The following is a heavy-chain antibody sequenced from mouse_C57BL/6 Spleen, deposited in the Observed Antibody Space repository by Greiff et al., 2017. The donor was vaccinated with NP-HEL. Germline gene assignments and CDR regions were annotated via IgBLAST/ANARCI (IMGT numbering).Heavy chain of an antibody. CDR2: INPNNGGT. Sequence: EVQVVESGPELVKPGASVKMSCKASGYTFTDYNMHWVKQSHGKSLEWIGYINPNNGGTSYNQKFKGKATLTVNKSSSTAYMELRSLTSEDSAVYYCARDGYYFAYWGQGTLVTVSA. CDR1: GYTFTDYN. V-gene: IGHV1-22*01. J-gene: IGHJ3*01. CDR3: ARDGYYFAY. D-gene: IGHD2-3*01.